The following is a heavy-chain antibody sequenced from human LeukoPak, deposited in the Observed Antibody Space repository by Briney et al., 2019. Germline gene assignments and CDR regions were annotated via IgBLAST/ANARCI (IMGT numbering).Heavy chain of an antibody. CDR2: ISSSSSYI. Sequence: PGGSLRLSCAASGFTFSSYSMNWVRQAPGKGLEWVSSISSSSSYIYYADSVKGRFTISRDNAKNSLYLQMNSLRAEDTAVYYCARDHETTVLLDPWGQGTLVTVSS. D-gene: IGHD4-17*01. CDR3: ARDHETTVLLDP. CDR1: GFTFSSYS. V-gene: IGHV3-21*01. J-gene: IGHJ5*02.